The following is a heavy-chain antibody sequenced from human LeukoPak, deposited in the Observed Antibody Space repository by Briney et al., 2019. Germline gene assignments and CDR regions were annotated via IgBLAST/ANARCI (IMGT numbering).Heavy chain of an antibody. V-gene: IGHV1-69*04. CDR2: IIPIVDLV. D-gene: IGHD3-10*01. CDR3: ARAEEDRSGSFCGGY. Sequence: ASVKVSCRASETFSSHAITWVRQAPGQGLEWMGRIIPIVDLVNSAQKFQGRVTFTADKSTTTAYMELSSLRSEDTAVYYCARAEEDRSGSFCGGYWGQGTQITVSS. J-gene: IGHJ4*02. CDR1: ETFSSHA.